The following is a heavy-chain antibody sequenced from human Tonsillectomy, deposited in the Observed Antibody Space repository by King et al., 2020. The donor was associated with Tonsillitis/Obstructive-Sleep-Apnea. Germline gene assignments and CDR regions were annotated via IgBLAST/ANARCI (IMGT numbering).Heavy chain of an antibody. CDR2: IYYSGST. J-gene: IGHJ6*03. CDR3: ERCYYYYYYMDV. V-gene: IGHV4-39*02. Sequence: QLQESGPGLVKPSETLSLTCTVSGGSISSSSYYWGWIRQPPGKGLEWIGSIYYSGSTYYNPSLKSRVTISVDTSKNHFSLKLSSVTAADTAVYYCERCYYYYYYMDVWGKGTTVTVSS. CDR1: GGSISSSSYY.